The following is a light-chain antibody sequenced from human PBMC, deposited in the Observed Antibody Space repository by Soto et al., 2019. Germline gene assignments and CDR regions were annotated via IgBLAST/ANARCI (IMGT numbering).Light chain of an antibody. CDR2: DAS. V-gene: IGKV1-5*01. Sequence: ASVGDRVTIPCRASQSISSWLAWYQQKPGKAPKLLIYDASSLESGVPSRFSGSGSGTEFTLTISSLQPDDFATYYCQQLNSYPLTFGGGTKVDI. CDR3: QQLNSYPLT. CDR1: QSISSW. J-gene: IGKJ4*01.